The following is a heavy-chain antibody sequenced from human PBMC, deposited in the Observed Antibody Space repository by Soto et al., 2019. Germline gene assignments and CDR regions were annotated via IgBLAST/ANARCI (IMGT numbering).Heavy chain of an antibody. J-gene: IGHJ2*01. D-gene: IGHD4-17*01. V-gene: IGHV4-31*03. CDR2: IYYSGST. CDR3: ARDRDYGDPPSPIDTERYWYFDL. Sequence: SETLSLTCTVSGGSISSGGYYWSWIRQHPGKGLEWIGYIYYSGSTYYNPSLKSRVTISVDTSKNQFSLKLSSVTAADTAVYYCARDRDYGDPPSPIDTERYWYFDLWGRGTLVTVSS. CDR1: GGSISSGGYY.